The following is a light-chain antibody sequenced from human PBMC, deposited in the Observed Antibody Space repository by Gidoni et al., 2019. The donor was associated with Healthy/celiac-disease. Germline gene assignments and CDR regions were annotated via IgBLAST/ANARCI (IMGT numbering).Light chain of an antibody. V-gene: IGKV3-15*01. CDR2: GAS. J-gene: IGKJ4*01. CDR1: QSVSSN. CDR3: QQYNNWPPL. Sequence: EIVMTQSPATLSVSPGERATLSCRASQSVSSNLAWYQQKPGQAPRLLIYGASTRATGIPASFSGSGSGTEFTLTISSLQSEDFAVYYCQQYNNWPPLFXGXTKVEIK.